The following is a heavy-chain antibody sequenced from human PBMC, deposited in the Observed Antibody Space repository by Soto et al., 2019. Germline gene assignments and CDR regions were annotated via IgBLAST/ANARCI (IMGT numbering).Heavy chain of an antibody. CDR1: GFTFSNYW. Sequence: EVQLVESGGGLVQPGGSLRLSCAASGFTFSNYWMHWVRQAPGKGLVWVSRINSDGSTTSYTDSVKGRFTISRDNAKNTXXLQMNSLSAEDTAVYYCARVAYFYDTSGYSDALDIWGQGTMVTVSS. CDR2: INSDGSTT. V-gene: IGHV3-74*01. D-gene: IGHD3-22*01. J-gene: IGHJ3*02. CDR3: ARVAYFYDTSGYSDALDI.